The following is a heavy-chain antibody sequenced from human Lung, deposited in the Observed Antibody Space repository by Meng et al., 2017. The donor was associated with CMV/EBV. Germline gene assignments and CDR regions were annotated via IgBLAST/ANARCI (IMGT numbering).Heavy chain of an antibody. CDR3: AKILVGASPDDAFDI. J-gene: IGHJ3*02. CDR1: GFTFRRYD. D-gene: IGHD1-26*01. Sequence: SGFTFRRYDMHWVRQAAGKGLGGVAFILYDGSIKYYADSVKGRFTISRDNSKNTVYLQMNSLRIEDTAMYYCAKILVGASPDDAFDIWGQGTMVTVSS. CDR2: ILYDGSIK. V-gene: IGHV3-30*02.